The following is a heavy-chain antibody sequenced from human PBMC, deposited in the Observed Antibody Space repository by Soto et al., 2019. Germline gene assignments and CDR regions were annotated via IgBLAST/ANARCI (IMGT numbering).Heavy chain of an antibody. D-gene: IGHD4-17*01. CDR2: IYYSGST. Sequence: SETLSLTCTVSGGSISSYYWTWIRQPPGKGLEWIGYIYYSGSTNYNPSLKSRVTISVDTPKNQFSLKLTSVTAADTAVYYCARGGPPYGYYYFYSGMDVWGQGTTVTSP. CDR1: GGSISSYY. V-gene: IGHV4-59*01. CDR3: ARGGPPYGYYYFYSGMDV. J-gene: IGHJ6*02.